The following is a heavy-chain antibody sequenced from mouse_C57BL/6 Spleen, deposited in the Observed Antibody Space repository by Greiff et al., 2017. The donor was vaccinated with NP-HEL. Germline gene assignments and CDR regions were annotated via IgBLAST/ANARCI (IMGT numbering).Heavy chain of an antibody. CDR3: ARYRYYGSSQYYYAMDY. CDR1: GFTFTDYY. V-gene: IGHV7-3*01. D-gene: IGHD1-1*01. CDR2: IRNKANGYTT. Sequence: EVQRVESGGGLVQPGGSLSLSCAASGFTFTDYYMSWVRQPPGKALEWLGFIRNKANGYTTEYSASVKGRFTISRDNSQSILYLQMNALRAEDSATYYCARYRYYGSSQYYYAMDYWGQGTSVTVSS. J-gene: IGHJ4*01.